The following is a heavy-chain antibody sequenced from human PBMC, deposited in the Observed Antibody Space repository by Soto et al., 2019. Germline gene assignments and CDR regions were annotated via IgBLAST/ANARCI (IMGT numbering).Heavy chain of an antibody. CDR1: GGSISSSSYY. D-gene: IGHD2-15*01. Sequence: QLQLQESGPGLVKPSKTLSLTCTVSGGSISSSSYYWGWIRQPPGKGLEWIGSIYYSGSTYYNPSLKSRVTISVDTSKNQFSLKLSSVTAADTAVYYCARSDCSGGSCPFDYWGQGTLVTVSS. CDR3: ARSDCSGGSCPFDY. J-gene: IGHJ4*02. CDR2: IYYSGST. V-gene: IGHV4-39*01.